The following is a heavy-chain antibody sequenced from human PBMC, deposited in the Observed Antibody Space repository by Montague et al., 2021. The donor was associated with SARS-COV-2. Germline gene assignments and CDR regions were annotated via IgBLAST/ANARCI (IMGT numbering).Heavy chain of an antibody. CDR1: GGSISSGGYY. J-gene: IGHJ6*02. Sequence: SETLSLTCTVSGGSISSGGYYWGWIRQPPPKGLEWIGSIYYSGSTYYNPSLKSRVTISVDTSKNQFSLKLSSVTAADTAVYYCARAVTDWLRYYGMDVWGQGTTVTVSS. D-gene: IGHD3-9*01. CDR3: ARAVTDWLRYYGMDV. CDR2: IYYSGST. V-gene: IGHV4-39*01.